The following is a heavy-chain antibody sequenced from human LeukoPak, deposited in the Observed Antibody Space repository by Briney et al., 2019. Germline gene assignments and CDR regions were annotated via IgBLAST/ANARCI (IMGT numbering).Heavy chain of an antibody. Sequence: PGRSLRLSCAASGFTFSSYGMHWVRQAPGKGLEWVAVIWYVGSNKYYADSVKGRFTISRDNSKNTLYLQMNSLRAEDTAVYYCARGRAGAARSTNFDYWGQGTLVTVSS. CDR2: IWYVGSNK. CDR1: GFTFSSYG. CDR3: ARGRAGAARSTNFDY. V-gene: IGHV3-33*01. D-gene: IGHD2/OR15-2a*01. J-gene: IGHJ4*02.